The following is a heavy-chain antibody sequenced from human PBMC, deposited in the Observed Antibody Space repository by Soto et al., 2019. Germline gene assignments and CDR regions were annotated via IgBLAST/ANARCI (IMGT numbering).Heavy chain of an antibody. D-gene: IGHD3-10*01. Sequence: GSLSLSCAASGFIFKMYWMHWVRQSPGKGLVWISRIYNDGSYTDYADSVKGRFTISRDNVNDTLYLQMNNLRAEDSGLYYCTRGPRPISTGTGAYWGQGTQVTVSS. J-gene: IGHJ4*02. V-gene: IGHV3-74*01. CDR2: IYNDGSYT. CDR3: TRGPRPISTGTGAY. CDR1: GFIFKMYW.